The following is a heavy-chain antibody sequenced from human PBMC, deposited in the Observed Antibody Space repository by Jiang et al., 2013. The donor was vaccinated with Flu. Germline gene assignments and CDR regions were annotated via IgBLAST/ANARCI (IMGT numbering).Heavy chain of an antibody. CDR2: IYYSGST. J-gene: IGHJ4*02. Sequence: GLVKPSQTLSLICTVSGGSISRGGYYWTWIRQPPGKGLEWIGYIYYSGSTNYNPSLKSRVTISVDTSKNQFSLKLSSVTAADTAVYYCARGAYYFDYWGQGTLVTVSS. V-gene: IGHV4-61*08. CDR3: ARGAYYFDY. CDR1: GGSISRGGYY. D-gene: IGHD3-16*01.